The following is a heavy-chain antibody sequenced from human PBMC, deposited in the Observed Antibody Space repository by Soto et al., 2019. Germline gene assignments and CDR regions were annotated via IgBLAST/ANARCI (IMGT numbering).Heavy chain of an antibody. D-gene: IGHD3-3*01. CDR1: GFTFSSYW. CDR3: ARDTALRFLEWPQYGGNNWFDP. J-gene: IGHJ5*02. CDR2: IKQDGSEK. Sequence: PGGSLRLSCAASGFTFSSYWMSWVRQAPGKGLEWVANIKQDGSEKYYVDSVKGRFTISRDNAKNSLYLQMNSLRAEDTAVYYCARDTALRFLEWPQYGGNNWFDPWGKGTLVTVP. V-gene: IGHV3-7*01.